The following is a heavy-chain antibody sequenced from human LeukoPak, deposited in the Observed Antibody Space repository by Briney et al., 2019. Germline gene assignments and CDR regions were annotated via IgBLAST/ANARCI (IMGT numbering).Heavy chain of an antibody. CDR2: ISGSGGST. V-gene: IGHV3-23*01. J-gene: IGHJ3*02. Sequence: GGSLRLSCAASGFTFSSYAMSWVRQAPGKGLEWVSAISGSGGSTYYADSVKGRFTISRDDSKNTLYLQMNSLRAEDTAVYYCAKDQKQWLVYDAFDIWGQGTMVTVSS. CDR3: AKDQKQWLVYDAFDI. CDR1: GFTFSSYA. D-gene: IGHD6-19*01.